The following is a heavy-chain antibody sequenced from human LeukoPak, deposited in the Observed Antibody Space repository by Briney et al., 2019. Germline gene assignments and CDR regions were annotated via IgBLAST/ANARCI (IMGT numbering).Heavy chain of an antibody. Sequence: SGGCLRLSCAASGFTFSSYAMGWVRQSPGKGLEWVSYISSGSSYANYADSVKGRFTISRDNAKNSLYLQMNSLRAEDTAVYYCARGRGPTEWGQGTLVTVSS. CDR2: ISSGSSYA. D-gene: IGHD5-12*01. CDR3: ARGRGPTE. J-gene: IGHJ4*02. V-gene: IGHV3-11*05. CDR1: GFTFSSYA.